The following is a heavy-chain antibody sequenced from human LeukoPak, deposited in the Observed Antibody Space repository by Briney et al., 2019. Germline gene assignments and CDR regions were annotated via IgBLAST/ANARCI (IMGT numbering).Heavy chain of an antibody. D-gene: IGHD1-26*01. CDR2: IRSKAYGATT. J-gene: IGHJ3*02. CDR1: GFTFGDYG. Sequence: GGSLRLSCITSGFTFGDYGLSWVRQAPGKGLEWDGFIRSKAYGATTEYAASLKDRFTISRDDSKSIAYLQVNSLKTEDTAVYYCTRILLKWELPGSDAFDIWGEGTMDTVSS. V-gene: IGHV3-49*04. CDR3: TRILLKWELPGSDAFDI.